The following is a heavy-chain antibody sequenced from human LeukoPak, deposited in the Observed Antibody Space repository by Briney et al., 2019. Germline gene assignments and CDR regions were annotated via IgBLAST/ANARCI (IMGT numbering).Heavy chain of an antibody. J-gene: IGHJ4*02. D-gene: IGHD5-18*01. V-gene: IGHV1-69*04. CDR2: IIPILGIA. CDR3: QGSDTAMVPDY. Sequence: SVKVSCKASGGTFSSYAISWVRQAPGQGLDWMGRIIPILGIANYAQKFQGRVTITADKSTSTAYMELSSLRSEDTAVYYCQGSDTAMVPDYWGQGTLVTVSS. CDR1: GGTFSSYA.